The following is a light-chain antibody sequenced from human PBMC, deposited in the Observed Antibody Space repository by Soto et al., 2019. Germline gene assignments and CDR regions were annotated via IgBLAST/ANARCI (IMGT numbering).Light chain of an antibody. J-gene: IGKJ1*01. V-gene: IGKV3-20*01. CDR1: QSVSSTY. Sequence: EIVLTQSPGTLSLSPGERATLSCRASQSVSSTYFAWYQQRFGQAPRLLIYGASSRATGIPDRFSGSGSGTDFTLTISRLEPEDFAVYYCQQYCSSSWTFGQGPKVDIK. CDR3: QQYCSSSWT. CDR2: GAS.